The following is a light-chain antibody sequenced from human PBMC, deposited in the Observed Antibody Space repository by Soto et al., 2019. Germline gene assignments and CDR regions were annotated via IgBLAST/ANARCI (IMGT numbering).Light chain of an antibody. J-gene: IGLJ2*01. V-gene: IGLV1-44*01. CDR3: AAWDDSLNGHVV. CDR2: SNT. Sequence: QSVLTQPPSASGTPGQRVTISCSGSSSNIGSNTVNWYQQLPGTAPKLLIYSNTQRPSGVPDRFSGSKSGTSASLAISGLQSEDEADYHCAAWDDSLNGHVVFGGGTKLTVL. CDR1: SSNIGSNT.